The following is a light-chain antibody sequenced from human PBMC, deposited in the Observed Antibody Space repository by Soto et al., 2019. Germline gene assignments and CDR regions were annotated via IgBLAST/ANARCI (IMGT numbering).Light chain of an antibody. CDR2: AAS. CDR3: QQLNSYTIT. Sequence: IQFTQSPSSLSASVGDRVTITCRASQGINTFLAWYQKKAGKAPKLLIYAASTLQSGVPSRFSGSGSGTDFNLTISRLQSEDFATYYCQQLNSYTITCGQGTRLEIK. CDR1: QGINTF. V-gene: IGKV1-9*01. J-gene: IGKJ5*01.